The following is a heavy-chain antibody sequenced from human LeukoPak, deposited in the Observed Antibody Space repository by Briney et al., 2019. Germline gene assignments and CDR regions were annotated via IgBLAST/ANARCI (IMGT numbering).Heavy chain of an antibody. CDR3: AKGDYYDSSGQNYYFDY. Sequence: PGGSLRLSCAASGFTFDDYAMHWVRQAPGKGLEWVSGISWNSGSIGYADSVKGRFTISRDNAKNSLYLQMNSLRAEDTALYYCAKGDYYDSSGQNYYFDYWGQGTLVTVSS. V-gene: IGHV3-9*01. CDR2: ISWNSGSI. CDR1: GFTFDDYA. J-gene: IGHJ4*02. D-gene: IGHD3-22*01.